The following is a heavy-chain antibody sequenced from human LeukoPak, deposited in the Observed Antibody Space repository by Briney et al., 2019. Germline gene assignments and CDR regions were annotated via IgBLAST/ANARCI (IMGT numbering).Heavy chain of an antibody. CDR1: GFTFSSYG. CDR3: ARRGGGSYYYYYYYYMDV. J-gene: IGHJ6*03. D-gene: IGHD1-26*01. CDR2: ISYDGSNK. V-gene: IGHV3-30*03. Sequence: PGGSLRLSCAASGFTFSSYGMHWVRQAPGKGLEWVAVISYDGSNKYYADSVKGRFTISRDNAKNSLYLQMNSLRAEDTAVYYCARRGGGSYYYYYYYYMDVWGKGTTVTISS.